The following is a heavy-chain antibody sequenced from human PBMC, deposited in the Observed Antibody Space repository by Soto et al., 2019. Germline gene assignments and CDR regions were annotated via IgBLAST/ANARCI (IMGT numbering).Heavy chain of an antibody. CDR2: ISNDGSHK. Sequence: PVGSLRLSCAVSGFNFSIFGMHWVRQAPGKGLEWVAVISNDGSHKYYAESVKGRFTISRDNSKSTQYLQMDSLRAEDTAIYFCAEDRCYDFWSGIDYWGQGTLVTVSS. CDR3: AEDRCYDFWSGIDY. V-gene: IGHV3-30*18. D-gene: IGHD3-3*01. J-gene: IGHJ4*02. CDR1: GFNFSIFG.